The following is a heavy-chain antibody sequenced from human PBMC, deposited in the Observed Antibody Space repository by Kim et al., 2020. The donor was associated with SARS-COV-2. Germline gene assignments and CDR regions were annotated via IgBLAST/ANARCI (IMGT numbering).Heavy chain of an antibody. J-gene: IGHJ5*02. CDR1: GDSISAETYY. D-gene: IGHD4-17*01. V-gene: IGHV4-39*01. CDR2: IHYTGVP. CDR3: ARRKQSLDYFVP. Sequence: SETLSLTCAVSGDSISAETYYWDFIRHPPGKGLEWIGSIHYTGVPYYNPSLETRVTISVDTSNNQFSLRLTSLTAADTAVYYCARRKQSLDYFVPWGQRTLVTVSS.